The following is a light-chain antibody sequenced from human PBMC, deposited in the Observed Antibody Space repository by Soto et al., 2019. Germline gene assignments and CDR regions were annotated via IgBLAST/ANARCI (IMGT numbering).Light chain of an antibody. CDR1: QTVRNNY. CDR2: YMS. CDR3: HQRQSWPRT. Sequence: EMVMTQSPATLSVSPGERATLSCRASQTVRNNYLAWYQQKPGQAPRLLIYYMSKRATGIPARFSGSGSGTDFTLTISSLAPEDFAIYYCHQRQSWPRTFGQGTKVDIK. V-gene: IGKV3-11*01. J-gene: IGKJ1*01.